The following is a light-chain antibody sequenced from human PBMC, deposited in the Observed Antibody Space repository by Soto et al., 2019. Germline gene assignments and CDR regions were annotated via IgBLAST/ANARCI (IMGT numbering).Light chain of an antibody. CDR2: EVS. Sequence: QSALTQPASVSGSPGQSITISCTGTSSDVGGYNYVSWYQQHPGEAPKLMIYEVSNRPSGVSNRFSGSKSGNTASLTISGLQAEDEADYYCSSYTSSSTGPNVVFGGGTKVTVL. CDR3: SSYTSSSTGPNVV. V-gene: IGLV2-14*01. J-gene: IGLJ2*01. CDR1: SSDVGGYNY.